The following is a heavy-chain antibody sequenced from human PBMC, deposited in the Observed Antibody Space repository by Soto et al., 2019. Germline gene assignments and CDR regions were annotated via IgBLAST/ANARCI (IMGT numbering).Heavy chain of an antibody. CDR3: LVGAENYAFDI. V-gene: IGHV3-15*07. CDR1: GFTFSNAW. D-gene: IGHD1-26*01. Sequence: GGSLRLSCAASGFTFSNAWMNWVRQAPGKGLEWVGRIKSKTDGGTTDYAAPVKGRFTISRDDSKNTLYLQMNSLKTEDTAVYYCLVGAENYAFDIWGQGTMVTVSS. CDR2: IKSKTDGGTT. J-gene: IGHJ3*02.